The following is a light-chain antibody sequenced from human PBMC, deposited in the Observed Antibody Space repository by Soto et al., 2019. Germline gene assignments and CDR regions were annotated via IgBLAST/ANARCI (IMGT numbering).Light chain of an antibody. CDR3: QQYNSYSRT. J-gene: IGKJ1*01. CDR2: SAS. CDR1: LSIGSS. V-gene: IGKV1-5*01. Sequence: DIQMTQSPSSLSASVGDRVTITCRASLSIGSSLNWYQHKSGKAPKVLIYSASTLQSGVPSRFSGSGSGTEFTLTISSLQPDDFATYYCQQYNSYSRTFGQGTKVDIK.